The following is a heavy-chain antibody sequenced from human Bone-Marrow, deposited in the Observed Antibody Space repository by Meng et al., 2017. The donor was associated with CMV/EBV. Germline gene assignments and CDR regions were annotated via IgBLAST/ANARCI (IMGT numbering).Heavy chain of an antibody. CDR3: ARDTPGDDKWD. J-gene: IGHJ1*01. D-gene: IGHD4-17*01. CDR2: INPSGDWT. Sequence: ASVKVSCKASGYSFTNSYIHWVRQAPGQGLEWMSRINPSGDWTTYAQKFQGRVTLTRDTSTTTVSLELTSLTPEDTAVYYCARDTPGDDKWDWGQGTLVTVSS. V-gene: IGHV1-46*01. CDR1: GYSFTNSY.